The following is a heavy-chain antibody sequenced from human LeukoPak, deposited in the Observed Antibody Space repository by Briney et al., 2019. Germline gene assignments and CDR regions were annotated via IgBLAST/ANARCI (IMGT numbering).Heavy chain of an antibody. CDR2: ISSNGGST. V-gene: IGHV3-64*01. CDR3: ASGVAGPYYFDY. CDR1: GFTFSSYA. J-gene: IGHJ4*02. D-gene: IGHD6-19*01. Sequence: PGGSLRLSCAASGFTFSSYAMHWVRQAPGKGLEYVSAISSNGGSTYYANSVKGRFTISRDNSKNTLYLQMGSLRAEAVAVYYCASGVAGPYYFDYWGQGTLVTVSS.